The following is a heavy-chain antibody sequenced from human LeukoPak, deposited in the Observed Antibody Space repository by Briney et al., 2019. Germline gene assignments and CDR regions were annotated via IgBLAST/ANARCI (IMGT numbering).Heavy chain of an antibody. Sequence: GGSLRLSCAASGFTFSSYWMSWVRQAPGKGLEWVAFIRYDGSNKYYADSVKGRFTISRDNSKNTLYLQMNSLRAEDTAVYYCAKSDHCSGGICYGSRMWTTFDYWGQGTLVTVSS. D-gene: IGHD2-15*01. CDR2: IRYDGSNK. J-gene: IGHJ4*02. CDR1: GFTFSSYW. V-gene: IGHV3-30*02. CDR3: AKSDHCSGGICYGSRMWTTFDY.